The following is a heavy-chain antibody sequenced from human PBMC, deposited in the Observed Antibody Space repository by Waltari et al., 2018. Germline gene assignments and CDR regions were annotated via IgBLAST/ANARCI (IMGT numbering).Heavy chain of an antibody. CDR2: IYYTGTT. J-gene: IGHJ5*02. CDR1: GGSMT. D-gene: IGHD7-27*01. V-gene: IGHV4-30-4*08. Sequence: QVQLQESGPGLVKPSQTLSLSCSVSGGSMTWIRQPPGKGLEWIGYIYYTGTTYYNPSLKNRVFISVDTSKNQFSLNLTSVTAADTAVYYCAKGAGDQPPKFDPWGQGTLVTVSS. CDR3: AKGAGDQPPKFDP.